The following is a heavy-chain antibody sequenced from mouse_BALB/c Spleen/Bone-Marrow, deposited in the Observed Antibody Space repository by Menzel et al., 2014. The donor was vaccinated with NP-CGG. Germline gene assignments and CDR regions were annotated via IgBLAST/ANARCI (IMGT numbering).Heavy chain of an antibody. CDR2: IDPSDSET. J-gene: IGHJ2*01. V-gene: IGHV1S126*01. D-gene: IGHD1-2*01. CDR3: ARVGLRLPYYFDY. Sequence: QVQLQQSGPQVVRPGASAKISCKASGYSFTSYWMHWVKQRPGQGLEWIGMIDPSDSETRLNQKFKDKATLTVDKSSSTAYMQLSSPTSEDSAVYYCARVGLRLPYYFDYWGQGTTLTVSS. CDR1: GYSFTSYW.